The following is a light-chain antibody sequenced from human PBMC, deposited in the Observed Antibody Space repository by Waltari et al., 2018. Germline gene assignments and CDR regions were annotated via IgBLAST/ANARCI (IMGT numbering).Light chain of an antibody. CDR3: CSYAGSSTI. Sequence: QSALTQPASVSGSPGQSITISCPGTSRDVGSYNLVSWYQQPPGKAPKLMIYEVSKRPSGVSNRFSGSKSGNTASLTISGLQAEDEADYYCCSYAGSSTIFGGGTKLTVL. J-gene: IGLJ2*01. V-gene: IGLV2-23*02. CDR1: SRDVGSYNL. CDR2: EVS.